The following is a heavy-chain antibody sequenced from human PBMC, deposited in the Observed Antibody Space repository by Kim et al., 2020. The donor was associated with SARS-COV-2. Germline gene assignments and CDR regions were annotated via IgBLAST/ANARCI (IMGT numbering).Heavy chain of an antibody. CDR3: ANSGRGYCSSTSCYSFHYCGMDV. D-gene: IGHD2-2*01. Sequence: SVKVSCKASGGTFSSYAISWVRQAPGQGLEWMGGIIPIFGTANYAQKFQGRVTITADESTSTAYMELSSLRSEDTAVYYCANSGRGYCSSTSCYSFHYCGMDVWGQGTTVTVSS. V-gene: IGHV1-69*13. CDR1: GGTFSSYA. CDR2: IIPIFGTA. J-gene: IGHJ6*02.